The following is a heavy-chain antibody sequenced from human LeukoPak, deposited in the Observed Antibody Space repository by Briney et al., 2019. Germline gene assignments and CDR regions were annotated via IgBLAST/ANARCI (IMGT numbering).Heavy chain of an antibody. CDR2: INHSGST. CDR3: ARACYDSSGFDAFDI. D-gene: IGHD3-22*01. CDR1: GGSFSGYY. J-gene: IGHJ3*02. Sequence: PSETLSLTCAVYGGSFSGYYWSWIRQPPGKGPEWIGEINHSGSTNYNPSLKSRVTISVDTSKNQFSLKLSSVTAADTAVYYCARACYDSSGFDAFDIWGQGTMVTVSS. V-gene: IGHV4-34*01.